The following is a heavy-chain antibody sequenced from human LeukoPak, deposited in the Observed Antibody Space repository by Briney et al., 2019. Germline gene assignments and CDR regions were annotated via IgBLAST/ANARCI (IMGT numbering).Heavy chain of an antibody. Sequence: GGSLGLSCAASGFTFSSYAMTWVRQAPGKGLEWVSGISYSAGSTYYADSVKGRFTISRDNSKNTLYLQMNSLRAEDTAVYYCAKVDRAVAGNFDYWGQGTLVTVSS. V-gene: IGHV3-23*01. J-gene: IGHJ4*02. CDR3: AKVDRAVAGNFDY. CDR2: ISYSAGST. CDR1: GFTFSSYA. D-gene: IGHD6-19*01.